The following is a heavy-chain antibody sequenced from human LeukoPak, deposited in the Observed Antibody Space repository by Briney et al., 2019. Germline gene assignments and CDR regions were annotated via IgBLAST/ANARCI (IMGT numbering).Heavy chain of an antibody. CDR2: IYYSGST. CDR3: ARLRITFGGVIVPFDY. D-gene: IGHD3-16*02. CDR1: GGSISSSSYY. V-gene: IGHV4-39*01. J-gene: IGHJ4*02. Sequence: PSETLSLTCTVSGGSISSSSYYWGWIRQPPGKGLEWIGSIYYSGSTYYNPSLKSRVTISVDTSKNQFSLKLSSVTAADTAVYYCARLRITFGGVIVPFDYWGQGTLVTVSS.